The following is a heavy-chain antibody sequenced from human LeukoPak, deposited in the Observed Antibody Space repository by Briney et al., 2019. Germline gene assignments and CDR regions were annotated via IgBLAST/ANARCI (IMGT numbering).Heavy chain of an antibody. CDR3: AGINYGPIIKFFDF. CDR2: ISAYNGNT. V-gene: IGHV1-18*01. D-gene: IGHD4-17*01. J-gene: IGHJ4*02. CDR1: GYTFTSCA. Sequence: ASVKVSCKASGYTFTSCAISWVRQAPGQGLEWMGWISAYNGNTNYAQKLQGRVTMTTDTSTSTAYMELRSLRSDDTAVYYCAGINYGPIIKFFDFWGQGTLVTVSS.